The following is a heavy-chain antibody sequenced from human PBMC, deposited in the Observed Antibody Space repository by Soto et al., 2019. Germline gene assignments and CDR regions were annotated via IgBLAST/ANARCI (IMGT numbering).Heavy chain of an antibody. CDR1: GGSISSYY. CDR2: IYYSGST. V-gene: IGHV4-59*08. CDR3: ARYRLEYSGYEGGWYFDL. J-gene: IGHJ2*01. D-gene: IGHD5-12*01. Sequence: SETLSLTCTVSGGSISSYYWSWIRQPPGKGLEWIGYIYYSGSTNYNPSLKSRVTISVDTSKNQFSLKLSSVTAADTAVYYRARYRLEYSGYEGGWYFDLWGRGTLVTVSS.